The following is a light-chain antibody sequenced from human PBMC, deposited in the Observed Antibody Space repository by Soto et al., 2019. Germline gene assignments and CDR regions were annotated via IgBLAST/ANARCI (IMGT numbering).Light chain of an antibody. CDR1: QSISGN. CDR3: QQYNNRPPWT. V-gene: IGKV3-15*01. Sequence: EIEMTQSPATLSVSPGERATLSCRASQSISGNLAWYQQKPGQAPSLLIYGVSTRATGTPARFSGSGSGIEFTLTISSLQSEDSAVYYCQQYNNRPPWTFGQGTKVEIK. CDR2: GVS. J-gene: IGKJ1*01.